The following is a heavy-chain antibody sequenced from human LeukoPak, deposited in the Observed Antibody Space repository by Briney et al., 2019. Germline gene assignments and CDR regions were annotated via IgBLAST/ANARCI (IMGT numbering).Heavy chain of an antibody. J-gene: IGHJ4*02. CDR1: EFTFSSYE. CDR3: AKNSIFVVGAPPFDY. V-gene: IGHV3-48*03. CDR2: ITSSGSTT. Sequence: GGSLRLSSAASEFTFSSYEMNWVRQAPGKGLEWISYITSSGSTTYYAESIKHRFTISRDHSKNALYLQMNSLRVEDSAVYYCAKNSIFVVGAPPFDYWGQGTLVSVCS. D-gene: IGHD1-26*01.